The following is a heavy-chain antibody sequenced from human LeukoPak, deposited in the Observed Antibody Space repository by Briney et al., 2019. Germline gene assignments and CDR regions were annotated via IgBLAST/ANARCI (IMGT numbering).Heavy chain of an antibody. V-gene: IGHV1-46*01. D-gene: IGHD4-23*01. CDR1: GYTFTSYY. CDR3: ARLLRWNSRLWQYFDY. Sequence: ASVKVSCKASGYTFTSYYMHWVRQAPGQGLEWMGIINPSGGSTSYAQKFQGRVTMTRDTSTSTVYMELSSLRAEDTAVYYCARLLRWNSRLWQYFDYWGQGTLVTVSS. CDR2: INPSGGST. J-gene: IGHJ4*02.